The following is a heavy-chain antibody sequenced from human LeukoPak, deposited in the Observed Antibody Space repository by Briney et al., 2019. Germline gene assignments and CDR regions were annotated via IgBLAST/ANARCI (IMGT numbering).Heavy chain of an antibody. V-gene: IGHV4-38-2*02. D-gene: IGHD1-20*01. CDR2: IYHSGST. CDR3: ARAHNWKYGTFDY. J-gene: IGHJ4*02. CDR1: GYSISSGYY. Sequence: SETLSLTCTVSGYSISSGYYWGWIRQPPGKGLEWIGSIYHSGSTYYNPSLKSRVTISVDTSKNQFSLKLSSVTAADTAVYYCARAHNWKYGTFDYWGQGTLVTVSS.